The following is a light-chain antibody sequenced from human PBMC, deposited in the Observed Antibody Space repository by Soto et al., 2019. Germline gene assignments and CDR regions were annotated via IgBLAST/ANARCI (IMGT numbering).Light chain of an antibody. Sequence: DIPMTQSPSTLSASVRDRVTITCRASQIISRWLAWYQQKPGKAPKLLIYKASSLESGVPSRFSGSGSGTEFTLTISSLEPDDFATYYCQQYNRYPYTFGQGTKLEIK. CDR1: QIISRW. J-gene: IGKJ2*01. CDR2: KAS. CDR3: QQYNRYPYT. V-gene: IGKV1-5*03.